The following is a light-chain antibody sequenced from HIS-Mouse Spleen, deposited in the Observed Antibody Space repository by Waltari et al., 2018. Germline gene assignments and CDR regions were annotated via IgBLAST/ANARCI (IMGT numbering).Light chain of an antibody. CDR1: QRISSW. CDR2: KAS. CDR3: QQYNSYSLT. J-gene: IGKJ4*01. Sequence: DIQMTQSPSTLSASVGDRVTITCRASQRISSWLAWYQQKPGKAPKLLIYKASSLESGVPSRFSGSGSGTEFTLTISSLQPDDFATYYCQQYNSYSLTFGGGTK. V-gene: IGKV1-5*03.